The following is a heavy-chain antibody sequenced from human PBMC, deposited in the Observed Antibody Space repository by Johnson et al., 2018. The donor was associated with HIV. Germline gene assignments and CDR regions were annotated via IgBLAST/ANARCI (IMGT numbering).Heavy chain of an antibody. J-gene: IGHJ3*02. D-gene: IGHD2-2*01. V-gene: IGHV3-11*04. Sequence: QVQLVESGGGLVKPGGSLRLSCAASGFTFSDYYMSWIRQAPGKGLEWVSYISSSGSTIYYADSVKGRFTISRDNSKNTLYLQMNSLRAEDTAVYYCAKDQASSLNAFDIWGQGTMVTVPS. CDR3: AKDQASSLNAFDI. CDR2: ISSSGSTI. CDR1: GFTFSDYY.